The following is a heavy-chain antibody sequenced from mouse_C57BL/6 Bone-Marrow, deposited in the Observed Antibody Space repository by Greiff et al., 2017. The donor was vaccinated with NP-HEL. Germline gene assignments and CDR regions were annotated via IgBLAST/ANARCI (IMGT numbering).Heavy chain of an antibody. Sequence: VQLKESGPELVKPGASVKISCKASGYSFTGYYMNWVKQSPEKSLEWIGEINPSTGGTTYNQKFKAKATLTVDKSSSTAYMQLKSLTSEDSAVYYCARLGGYWDYAMDYWGQGTSVTVSS. V-gene: IGHV1-42*01. D-gene: IGHD2-3*01. CDR3: ARLGGYWDYAMDY. CDR2: INPSTGGT. CDR1: GYSFTGYY. J-gene: IGHJ4*01.